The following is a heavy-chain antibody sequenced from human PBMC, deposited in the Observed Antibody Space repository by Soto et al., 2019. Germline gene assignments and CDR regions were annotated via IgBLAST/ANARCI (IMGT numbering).Heavy chain of an antibody. CDR2: IYYSGST. Sequence: SETLSLTCIVSGGSVSSNTYYWSWIRQPPGKGLEYIGYIYYSGSTNYNPSLKSRATISVDTSKNQFSLKLRSVTAADTAVYYCASMGYHYGSGSYPLDYWGQGTLVTVSS. J-gene: IGHJ4*02. CDR3: ASMGYHYGSGSYPLDY. D-gene: IGHD3-10*01. V-gene: IGHV4-61*01. CDR1: GGSVSSNTYY.